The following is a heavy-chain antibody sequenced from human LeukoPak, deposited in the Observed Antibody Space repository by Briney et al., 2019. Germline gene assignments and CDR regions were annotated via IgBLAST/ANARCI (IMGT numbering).Heavy chain of an antibody. CDR1: GGSISSSSYY. CDR2: IYYSVST. V-gene: IGHV4-39*02. CDR3: AREDRPTYYYDSSGYYHFDY. D-gene: IGHD3-22*01. Sequence: SETLSLTCTVSGGSISSSSYYWGWIRQPPGKGLEWIGSIYYSVSTYHNPSLKSRVTISVDTSKNQFSLKLSSVTAADTAVYYCAREDRPTYYYDSSGYYHFDYWGQGTLVTVSS. J-gene: IGHJ4*02.